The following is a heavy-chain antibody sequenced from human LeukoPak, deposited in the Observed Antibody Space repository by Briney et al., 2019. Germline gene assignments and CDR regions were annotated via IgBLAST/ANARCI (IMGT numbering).Heavy chain of an antibody. Sequence: ASVKVSCKASGYTFTTYDMTWVRQATGQGLEWMGWISAYNGNTNYAQKLQGRVTMTTDTSTSTAYMELRSLRSDDTVVYYCARNWNYGDYWGQGTLVTVSS. CDR1: GYTFTTYD. J-gene: IGHJ4*02. V-gene: IGHV1-18*01. D-gene: IGHD1-7*01. CDR2: ISAYNGNT. CDR3: ARNWNYGDY.